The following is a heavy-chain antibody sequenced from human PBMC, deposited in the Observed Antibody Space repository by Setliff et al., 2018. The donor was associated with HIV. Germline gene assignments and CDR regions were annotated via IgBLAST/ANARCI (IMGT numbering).Heavy chain of an antibody. CDR2: IKSKTDGGTT. CDR3: TAKPPAADFQH. J-gene: IGHJ1*01. Sequence: PGGSLRLSCAASGFTFSNAWMNWVRQAPGKGLEWVGRIKSKTDGGTTDYAAPVKGRFTISRDDSKNTLYLQMNSLKTEDTAIYYCTAKPPAADFQHWGQGTLVTVSS. V-gene: IGHV3-15*07. D-gene: IGHD2-2*01. CDR1: GFTFSNAW.